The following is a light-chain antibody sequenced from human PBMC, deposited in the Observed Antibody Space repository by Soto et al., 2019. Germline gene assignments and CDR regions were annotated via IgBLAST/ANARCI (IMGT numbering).Light chain of an antibody. V-gene: IGKV3-15*01. J-gene: IGKJ5*01. CDR3: HQYNNWPRT. CDR1: QSVSSRY. CDR2: GAS. Sequence: ENVLTQSPGTLSLAPGERATLSCRASQSVSSRYLAWYQQQPGQAPRLLIYGASSRATGIPARFSGSGSGTEFTLTISSLQSEDFAVYFCHQYNNWPRTFGQGTRLEIK.